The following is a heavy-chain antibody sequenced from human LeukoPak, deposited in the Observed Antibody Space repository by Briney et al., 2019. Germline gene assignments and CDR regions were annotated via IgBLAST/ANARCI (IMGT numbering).Heavy chain of an antibody. D-gene: IGHD5-24*01. CDR1: GFTFSSYA. CDR3: ARSRDGYHHGLL. V-gene: IGHV3-33*08. J-gene: IGHJ4*02. CDR2: MWYGESGT. Sequence: GGSLRLSCAASGFTFSSYAMHWVRQAPGKGLEWVAVMWYGESGTRYADSVKGRFTISRDNSKNTLYLQMNSLRAEDTAVYYCARSRDGYHHGLLWGQGTLVTVSS.